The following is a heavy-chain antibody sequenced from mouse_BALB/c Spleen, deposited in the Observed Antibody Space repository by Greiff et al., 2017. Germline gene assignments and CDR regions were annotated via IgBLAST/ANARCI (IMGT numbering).Heavy chain of an antibody. CDR1: GYSITSDYA. D-gene: IGHD2-4*01. V-gene: IGHV3-2*02. CDR3: ATTMITDYFDY. Sequence: VQLKESGPGLVKPSQSLSLTCTVTGYSITSDYAWNWIRQFPGNKLEWMGYISYSGSTSYNPSLKSRISITRDTSKNQFFLQLNSVTTEDTATYYCATTMITDYFDYWGQGTTLTVSS. CDR2: ISYSGST. J-gene: IGHJ2*01.